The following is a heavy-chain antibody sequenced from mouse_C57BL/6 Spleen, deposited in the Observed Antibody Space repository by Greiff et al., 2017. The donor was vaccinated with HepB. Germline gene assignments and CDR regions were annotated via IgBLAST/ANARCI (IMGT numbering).Heavy chain of an antibody. CDR1: GYTFTDYN. J-gene: IGHJ4*01. CDR3: ARSGWLLAYAMDY. D-gene: IGHD2-3*01. Sequence: EVQLQQSGPELVKPGASVKMSCKASGYTFTDYNMHWVKQSHGKSLEWIGYINPNNGGTSYNQKFKGKATLTVNKSSSTAYMELRSLTSEDSAVYYCARSGWLLAYAMDYWGQGTSVTVSS. V-gene: IGHV1-22*01. CDR2: INPNNGGT.